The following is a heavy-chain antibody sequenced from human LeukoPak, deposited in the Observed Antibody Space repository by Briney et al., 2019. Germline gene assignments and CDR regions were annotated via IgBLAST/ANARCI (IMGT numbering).Heavy chain of an antibody. Sequence: SETLSLTCTVSGGSVSSGSYYWGWIRQPPGKGLEWIGHIYNSGGTNYHPSLKSRVTISVDTSKNQFSLKLSSVTAADTAGYYCARAPGYCSSTSCYVLDYWGQGTLVTVSS. CDR2: IYNSGGT. D-gene: IGHD2-2*01. CDR1: GGSVSSGSYY. CDR3: ARAPGYCSSTSCYVLDY. J-gene: IGHJ4*02. V-gene: IGHV4-61*01.